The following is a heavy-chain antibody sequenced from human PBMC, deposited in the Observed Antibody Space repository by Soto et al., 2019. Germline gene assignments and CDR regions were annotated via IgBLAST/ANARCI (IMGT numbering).Heavy chain of an antibody. D-gene: IGHD3-22*01. Sequence: SVNVSCKASENTLSRYSISMFRQAPGQGLEWMGGIIPIFGTANYEQKFQGRVTITADESTSTAYMELSSLRSEDTAVYYCAFGRLLASYYYYYGMNSWGQGTTVTASS. CDR2: IIPIFGTA. CDR1: ENTLSRYS. CDR3: AFGRLLASYYYYYGMNS. J-gene: IGHJ6*02. V-gene: IGHV1-69*13.